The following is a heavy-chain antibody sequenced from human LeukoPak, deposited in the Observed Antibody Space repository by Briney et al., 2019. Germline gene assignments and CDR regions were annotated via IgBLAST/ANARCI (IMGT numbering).Heavy chain of an antibody. CDR3: ARDRGYDCFDS. V-gene: IGHV4-34*01. D-gene: IGHD3-22*01. CDR2: INHSGST. J-gene: IGHJ4*02. CDR1: GGSFSGYY. Sequence: PSETLSLTCAVYGGSFSGYYWSWIRQPPGKGLEWIGEINHSGSTNYNSSLQSRVTVSVDTSKNQFSLKLSSVTAADTAIYYCARDRGYDCFDSWGQGTLVTVSS.